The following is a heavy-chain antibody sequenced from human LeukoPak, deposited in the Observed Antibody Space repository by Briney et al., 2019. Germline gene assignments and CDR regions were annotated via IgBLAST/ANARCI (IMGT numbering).Heavy chain of an antibody. Sequence: PSETLSLTCTVSGGSICSSSYYWGWIRQPPGKGLEWIGSIYYSGSTYYNPSLKSRVTISVDTSKNQFSLKLSSVTAADTAVYYCARDGATYSGSYYGDDYWGQGTLVTVSS. J-gene: IGHJ4*02. CDR3: ARDGATYSGSYYGDDY. D-gene: IGHD1-26*01. CDR1: GGSICSSSYY. V-gene: IGHV4-39*07. CDR2: IYYSGST.